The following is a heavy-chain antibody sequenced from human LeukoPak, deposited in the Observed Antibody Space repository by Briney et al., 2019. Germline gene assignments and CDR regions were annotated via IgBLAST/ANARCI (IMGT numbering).Heavy chain of an antibody. V-gene: IGHV3-30*18. CDR1: GDTFRRSD. Sequence: GGSLRLSCAALGDTFRRSDMHWVRQAPGKGLEWVAIISYDGSNKYYADSVKGRFTISRDNSKNTLYLQMNSLGAEDTAVYYCAKPFYDYSYDLGVWGQGTTVTVSS. CDR3: AKPFYDYSYDLGV. J-gene: IGHJ6*02. CDR2: ISYDGSNK.